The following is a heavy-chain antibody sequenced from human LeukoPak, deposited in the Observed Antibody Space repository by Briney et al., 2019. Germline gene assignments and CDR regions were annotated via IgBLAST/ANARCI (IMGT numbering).Heavy chain of an antibody. CDR3: ARDYGGSSLDY. CDR2: IGTAGDT. Sequence: EWVSVIGTAGDTYYPGSVKGRFTISREDAKNSLYLQMNNLRAGDTAVYYCARDYGGSSLDYWGQGTLVTVSS. D-gene: IGHD2-2*01. V-gene: IGHV3-13*01. J-gene: IGHJ4*02.